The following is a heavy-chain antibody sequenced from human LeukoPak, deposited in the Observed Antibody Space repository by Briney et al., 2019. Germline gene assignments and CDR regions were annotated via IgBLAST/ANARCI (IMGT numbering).Heavy chain of an antibody. V-gene: IGHV3-30*02. Sequence: GGTLRLSCAASGFTFSNHGMHWVRQAPGKGLEWVAFIRYDGSNKYDADSVKGRFTISRDNSKNTLYLQMNSLRVEDTAVYYCAKDHYYGSGSYYNDNYMDVWGKGTTVTISS. CDR2: IRYDGSNK. D-gene: IGHD3-10*01. CDR1: GFTFSNHG. CDR3: AKDHYYGSGSYYNDNYMDV. J-gene: IGHJ6*03.